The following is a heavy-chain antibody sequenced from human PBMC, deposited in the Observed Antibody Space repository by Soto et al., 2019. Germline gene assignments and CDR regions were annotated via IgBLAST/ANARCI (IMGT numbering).Heavy chain of an antibody. D-gene: IGHD2-2*01. Sequence: GGSLRLSCAASGFTFSSYSMNWVRQAPGKGLEWVSYISSSSSTIYYADSVKGRFTISRDNAKNSLYLQMNSLRAEDTAVYYCARDIVVVPAARGLLGNWFDPWGQGTLVTVSS. CDR2: ISSSSSTI. CDR1: GFTFSSYS. CDR3: ARDIVVVPAARGLLGNWFDP. J-gene: IGHJ5*02. V-gene: IGHV3-48*01.